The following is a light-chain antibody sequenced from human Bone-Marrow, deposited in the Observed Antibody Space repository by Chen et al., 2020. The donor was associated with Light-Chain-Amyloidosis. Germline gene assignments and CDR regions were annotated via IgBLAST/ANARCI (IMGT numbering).Light chain of an antibody. CDR1: QSISSN. CDR3: QQYNQWPWT. Sequence: EIVMTPSPATLSVSPGERATLSCRASQSISSNLAWYQQKPGQAPRLLIYGASTRATDIPARFSGSGSGTEFTLTISSLQSEDFTVYYCQQYNQWPWTFGQGTTVEIK. CDR2: GAS. J-gene: IGKJ1*01. V-gene: IGKV3-15*01.